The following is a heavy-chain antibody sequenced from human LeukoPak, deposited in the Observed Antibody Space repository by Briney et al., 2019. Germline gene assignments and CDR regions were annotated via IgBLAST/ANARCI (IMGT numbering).Heavy chain of an antibody. V-gene: IGHV3-30-3*01. CDR3: ARAQTMIVVGVVGY. CDR1: GFTFSSYA. J-gene: IGHJ4*02. CDR2: ISYDGSNK. D-gene: IGHD3-22*01. Sequence: RSLRLSCAASGFTFSSYAMHWVRQAPGKGLEWVAVISYDGSNKYYADSVKGRFTISRDNSENTLYLQMNSLRAEDTAVYYCARAQTMIVVGVVGYWGQGTLVTVSS.